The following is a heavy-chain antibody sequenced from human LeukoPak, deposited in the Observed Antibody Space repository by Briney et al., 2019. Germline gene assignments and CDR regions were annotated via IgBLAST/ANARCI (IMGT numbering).Heavy chain of an antibody. J-gene: IGHJ3*02. CDR1: GFTFSSYG. Sequence: GGSLRLSCAASGFTFSSYGMHWVRQAPGKGLEWVAVIWYDGSEKYYADSVKGRFTISRDNSKNTLYLQMNSLRAEDTAVYSCAREQIGGNSFDAFDIWGQGTMVTVSS. D-gene: IGHD4-23*01. V-gene: IGHV3-30*19. CDR2: IWYDGSEK. CDR3: AREQIGGNSFDAFDI.